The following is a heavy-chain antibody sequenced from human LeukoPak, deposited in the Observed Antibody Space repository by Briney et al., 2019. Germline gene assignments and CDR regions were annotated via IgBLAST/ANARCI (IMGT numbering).Heavy chain of an antibody. Sequence: GGSLRLSCAASGFTFSSYSMNWVRQAPGKGLEWVSSISSSSSYIYYADSVKGRFTISRDNAKNSLYLQMNSLRAEDTAVYYCRGVTCSTSCHDYWGQGTLVTVSS. CDR3: RGVTCSTSCHDY. D-gene: IGHD2-2*01. CDR1: GFTFSSYS. CDR2: ISSSSSYI. V-gene: IGHV3-21*04. J-gene: IGHJ4*02.